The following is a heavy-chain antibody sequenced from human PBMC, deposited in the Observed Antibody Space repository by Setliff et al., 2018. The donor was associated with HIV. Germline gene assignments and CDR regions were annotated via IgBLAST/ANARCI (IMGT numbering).Heavy chain of an antibody. CDR1: GYSISSGSYY. D-gene: IGHD1-26*01. J-gene: IGHJ1*01. CDR3: ATPHRGELHYFQH. Sequence: PSETLSLTCTVSGYSISSGSYYWSWIRQPAGKGLEWIGRIHTSGSTNYNPSLKSRVTISVDTSKKQFSLKLSSVTAADTAVYYCATPHRGELHYFQHWGQGTLVTVSS. V-gene: IGHV4-61*02. CDR2: IHTSGST.